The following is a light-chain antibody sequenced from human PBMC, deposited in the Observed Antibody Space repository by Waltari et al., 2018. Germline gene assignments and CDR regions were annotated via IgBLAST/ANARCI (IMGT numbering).Light chain of an antibody. CDR3: SSYAGSNLGV. Sequence: QSALTQPPSASGSPAQSATSSCTGNSSDVGGYNHVSWYQQHPGKAPKLMIYEVSKRPSGVPDRFSGSKSGNTASLTVSGLQAEDEADYYCSSYAGSNLGVFGTGTKVTVL. CDR1: SSDVGGYNH. V-gene: IGLV2-8*01. CDR2: EVS. J-gene: IGLJ1*01.